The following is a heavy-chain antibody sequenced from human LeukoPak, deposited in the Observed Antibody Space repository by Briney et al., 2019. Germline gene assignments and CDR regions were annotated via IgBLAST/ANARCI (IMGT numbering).Heavy chain of an antibody. CDR3: ARDYADYVGYFFFDY. CDR1: GFTFHQYA. Sequence: GGSLRLSCAASGFTFHQYAIHWVRQVPGKGLEWVSSISGGGETTYYADSAKGRFTISRDNSQNTLYLQMNSLRAEDTAVYYCARDYADYVGYFFFDYWGQGTLVTVSS. D-gene: IGHD4-17*01. CDR2: ISGGGETT. J-gene: IGHJ4*02. V-gene: IGHV3-23*01.